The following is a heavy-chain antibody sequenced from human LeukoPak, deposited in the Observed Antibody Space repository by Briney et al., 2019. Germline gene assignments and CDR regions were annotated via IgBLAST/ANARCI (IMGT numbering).Heavy chain of an antibody. CDR1: GFTFSSYA. J-gene: IGHJ3*02. D-gene: IGHD2-15*01. CDR3: ALVLYCGGVSCYSYGAFDI. CDR2: ISGSCGST. V-gene: IGHV3-23*01. Sequence: PGGSLRLSCAASGFTFSSYAMSWVRQAPGKGLEWVSAISGSCGSTYYADSVKGLFPLPRDNSKNTLFLQMNRPRAEHTAVYYCALVLYCGGVSCYSYGAFDIGGGETRVSVSS.